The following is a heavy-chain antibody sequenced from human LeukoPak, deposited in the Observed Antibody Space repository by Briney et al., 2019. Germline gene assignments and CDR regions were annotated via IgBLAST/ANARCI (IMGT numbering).Heavy chain of an antibody. V-gene: IGHV3-53*01. CDR1: GFSVRTNY. CDR3: VRAVHHLFYSDSSGYYGDAFDV. J-gene: IGHJ3*01. D-gene: IGHD3-22*01. Sequence: PGGSLRLSSAASGFSVRTNYMSWVRQAPGKGLEWVSVIYSGGTIRYADSVKGRFTISRDNSRDTLHLQMNSLRVDDAAVYYCVRAVHHLFYSDSSGYYGDAFDVWGQGTVVAVSS. CDR2: IYSGGTI.